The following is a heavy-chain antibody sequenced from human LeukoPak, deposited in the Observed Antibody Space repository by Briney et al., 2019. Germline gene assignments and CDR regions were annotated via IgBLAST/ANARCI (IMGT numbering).Heavy chain of an antibody. J-gene: IGHJ4*02. CDR3: AKDSRITMIVVVNAVDY. D-gene: IGHD3-22*01. V-gene: IGHV3-30*18. CDR1: GFTFSSYA. Sequence: SGGSLRLSCAASGFTFSSYAMSWVRQAPGKGLEWVAVISYDGSNKYYADSVKGRFTISRDNSKSTLYLQMNSLRAEDTAVYYCAKDSRITMIVVVNAVDYWGQGTLVTVSS. CDR2: ISYDGSNK.